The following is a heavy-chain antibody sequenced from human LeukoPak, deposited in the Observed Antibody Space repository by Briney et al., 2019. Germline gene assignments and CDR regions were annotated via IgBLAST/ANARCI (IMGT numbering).Heavy chain of an antibody. CDR1: GHSFTSYW. D-gene: IGHD3-10*01. J-gene: IGHJ6*02. Sequence: GESLKISFKDSGHSFTSYWISWVRQMPGKGLEWMGRIDPSDSYTNYSPSFQGHVTISVDKSISTAYLQWTSLKSSDSAMYYCARRGYYYYGMDVWGQGTTATVSS. CDR2: IDPSDSYT. V-gene: IGHV5-10-1*01. CDR3: ARRGYYYYGMDV.